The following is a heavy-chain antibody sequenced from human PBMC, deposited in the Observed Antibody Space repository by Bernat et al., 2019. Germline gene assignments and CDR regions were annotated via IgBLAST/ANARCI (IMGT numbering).Heavy chain of an antibody. CDR3: AKSLSGGCNFDY. CDR2: IQYGGDT. J-gene: IGHJ4*02. CDR1: GGSVSSDF. V-gene: IGHV4-39*02. Sequence: QLQLQESGPGLVKPSETLSLTCTVSGGSVSSDFWGWIRQSPGKGLEWIASIQYGGDTHYTPSLRRRLTIYVDTSKNYFSLNLISVTAADTAVYYCAKSLSGGCNFDYWGQGTLVSVSS. D-gene: IGHD2-15*01.